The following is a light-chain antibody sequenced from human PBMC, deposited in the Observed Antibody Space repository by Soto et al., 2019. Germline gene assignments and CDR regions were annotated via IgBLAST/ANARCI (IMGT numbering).Light chain of an antibody. CDR1: SSDVGGYNY. V-gene: IGLV2-8*01. CDR2: AVN. Sequence: QSVLTQPASVSGSPGQSITISCTGTSSDVGGYNYVSWYQQYPGKAPKLMIYAVNKRPSGVPDRFSGSRSGNTASLTVSGLQAEDEADYYCSSYAGSNNYVFGTGTKVTVL. CDR3: SSYAGSNNYV. J-gene: IGLJ1*01.